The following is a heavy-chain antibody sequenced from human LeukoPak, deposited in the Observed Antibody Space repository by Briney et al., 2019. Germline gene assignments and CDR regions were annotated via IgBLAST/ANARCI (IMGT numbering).Heavy chain of an antibody. CDR3: ARSFGGTYYFDY. D-gene: IGHD1-26*01. V-gene: IGHV3-74*01. J-gene: IGHJ4*02. CDR2: INSGGSST. Sequence: GGSLRLSCAASGFTFSPYWMHWVRQAPGKGLVWVSHINSGGSSTSYADSVKGRFTISRDNAKNTLFLQMHSLRADDTAVYYCARSFGGTYYFDYWGQGTLATVSS. CDR1: GFTFSPYW.